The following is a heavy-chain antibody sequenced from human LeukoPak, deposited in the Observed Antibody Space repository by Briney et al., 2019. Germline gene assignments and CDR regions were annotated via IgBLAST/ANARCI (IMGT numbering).Heavy chain of an antibody. CDR1: GFTFTSHE. V-gene: IGHV3-48*03. J-gene: IGHJ4*02. Sequence: GGSLRLSCAASGFTFTSHEMNWVRQAPGKGLEGVSYITRSGGTIYYADSVKGRFTISRDNAKNSLYLQMNSLRAEDTAVYYCARGPASDFTVTYFDYWGQGTLVTVSS. CDR3: ARGPASDFTVTYFDY. CDR2: ITRSGGTI. D-gene: IGHD4-17*01.